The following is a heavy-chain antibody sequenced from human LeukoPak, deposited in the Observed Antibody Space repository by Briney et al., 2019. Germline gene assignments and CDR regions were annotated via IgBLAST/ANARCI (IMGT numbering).Heavy chain of an antibody. CDR3: ARARKIYSSSPPFQH. J-gene: IGHJ1*01. Sequence: PGGSLRLSCAASGFTFSSYATHWVRQAPGKGLEWVAVISYDGSNKYYADSVKGRFTISRDNSKNTLYLQMNSLRAEDTAVYYCARARKIYSSSPPFQHWGQGTLVTVSS. D-gene: IGHD6-13*01. V-gene: IGHV3-30-3*01. CDR1: GFTFSSYA. CDR2: ISYDGSNK.